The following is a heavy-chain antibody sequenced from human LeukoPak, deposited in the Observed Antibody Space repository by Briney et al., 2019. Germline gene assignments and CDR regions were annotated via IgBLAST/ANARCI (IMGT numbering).Heavy chain of an antibody. D-gene: IGHD3-10*01. Sequence: PGRPLRLSCAASGFTFSSYGMHWVRQAPGKGMEWAAVIWYDGSNKYYAASVKGRFTISRDNSKNTLYLQMNSLKAEDTAVYYCARGTMVRGVINYFDYWGQGTLVTVSS. J-gene: IGHJ4*02. V-gene: IGHV3-33*01. CDR1: GFTFSSYG. CDR2: IWYDGSNK. CDR3: ARGTMVRGVINYFDY.